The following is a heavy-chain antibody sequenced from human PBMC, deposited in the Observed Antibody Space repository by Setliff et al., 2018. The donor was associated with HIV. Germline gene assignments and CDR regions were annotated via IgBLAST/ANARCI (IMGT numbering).Heavy chain of an antibody. CDR3: ARGYYNFWSGYPPLDY. CDR1: GGSISSGGYY. D-gene: IGHD3-3*01. Sequence: SQTLSLTCTVSGGSISSGGYYWSWIRQHPGKGLEWIGYIYYSGSTYYTPSPKSRVTISVDTSKNQFSLKLSSVTAADTAVYYCARGYYNFWSGYPPLDYWGQGTLVTVSS. J-gene: IGHJ4*02. V-gene: IGHV4-31*03. CDR2: IYYSGST.